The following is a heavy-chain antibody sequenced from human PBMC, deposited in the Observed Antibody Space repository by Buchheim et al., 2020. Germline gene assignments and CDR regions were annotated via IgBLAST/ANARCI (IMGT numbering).Heavy chain of an antibody. Sequence: QVQLQESGPGLVKPSGTLSLTCAVSGGSISSSNWWSWIRQHPGKGLEWIGYIYYSGSTYYNPSLKSRVTISVDTSKNQFSLKLSSVTAADTAVYYCARRKQQLEYYFDYWGQGTL. CDR2: IYYSGST. CDR3: ARRKQQLEYYFDY. CDR1: GGSISSSNW. J-gene: IGHJ4*02. D-gene: IGHD6-13*01. V-gene: IGHV4-31*11.